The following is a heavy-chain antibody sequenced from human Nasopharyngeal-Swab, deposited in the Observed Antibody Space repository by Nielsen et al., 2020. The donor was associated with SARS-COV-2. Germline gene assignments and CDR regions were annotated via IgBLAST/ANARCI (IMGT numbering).Heavy chain of an antibody. CDR3: AGHPEDFDY. CDR2: LYYSGFT. J-gene: IGHJ4*02. Sequence: SETLSLTCSVSGVSISSSNYYWGWIRQPPGKGLEWIAGLYYSGFTYYNPSLKSRITVSVDTSKNQFLLKLSSVTAADTAVYYCAGHPEDFDYWGQGTLVTVSS. V-gene: IGHV4-39*07. CDR1: GVSISSSNYY.